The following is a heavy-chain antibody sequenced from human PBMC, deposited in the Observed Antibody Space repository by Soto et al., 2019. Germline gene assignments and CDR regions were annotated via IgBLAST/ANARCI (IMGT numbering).Heavy chain of an antibody. D-gene: IGHD2-15*01. V-gene: IGHV1-58*01. CDR1: GFTFSSTG. CDR2: VAIGSGYT. J-gene: IGHJ6*01. CDR3: AAGVGFCSGSKGYSEKNYYYGMDV. Sequence: QMQLVQSGPEVKKPGTSVKVSCKASGFTFSSTGVHWVRQARGQRLEWIGWVAIGSGYTDYAQKIHERVTITSDVSTTTSYMELSSLRSEDTAEYYCAAGVGFCSGSKGYSEKNYYYGMDVW.